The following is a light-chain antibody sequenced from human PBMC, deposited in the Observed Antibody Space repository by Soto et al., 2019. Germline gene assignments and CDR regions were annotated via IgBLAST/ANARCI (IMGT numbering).Light chain of an antibody. CDR3: ATWDDSLNGVV. J-gene: IGLJ2*01. V-gene: IGLV1-44*01. Sequence: QSVLTQPPSVSGTPGQRVIISCSGSSSNIGSNAVNWYQQLPGTAPKLLMASSNQRPSGVPHRFSGPKSGTSASLAISGLQSEDEADYYCATWDDSLNGVVFGGGTKLTVL. CDR1: SSNIGSNA. CDR2: SSN.